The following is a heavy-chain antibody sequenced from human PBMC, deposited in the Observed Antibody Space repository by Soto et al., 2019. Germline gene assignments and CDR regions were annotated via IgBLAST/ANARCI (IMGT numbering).Heavy chain of an antibody. J-gene: IGHJ5*02. CDR2: ISAYNGNT. V-gene: IGHV1-18*01. Sequence: GASVKVSCKASGYTFTSYGISWVRQAPGQGLERMGWISAYNGNTNYAQKLQGRVTMTTDTSTSTAYMELRSLRSDDTAVYYCAIAITMVRGVTQTNNWFDPWGQGTLVTAPQ. D-gene: IGHD3-10*01. CDR1: GYTFTSYG. CDR3: AIAITMVRGVTQTNNWFDP.